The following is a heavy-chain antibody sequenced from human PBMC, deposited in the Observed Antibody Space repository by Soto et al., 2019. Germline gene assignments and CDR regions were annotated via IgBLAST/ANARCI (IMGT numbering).Heavy chain of an antibody. CDR3: AITYCRDNSCPRDFDF. CDR2: FIPILDMA. Sequence: QVQVVQSGAEVKKPASSVKVSCKPSGGTFNTYTVNWVRLAPGHGLEWMGRFIPILDMANYAQKFQDRVTITADRSTFTAYMDLHSLTSDDTAVYYCAITYCRDNSCPRDFDFWGPGTRVTVSS. CDR1: GGTFNTYT. V-gene: IGHV1-69*02. D-gene: IGHD2-21*01. J-gene: IGHJ4*02.